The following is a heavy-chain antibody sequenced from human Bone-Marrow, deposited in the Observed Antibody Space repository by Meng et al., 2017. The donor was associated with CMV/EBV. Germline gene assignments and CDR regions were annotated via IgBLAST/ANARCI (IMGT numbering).Heavy chain of an antibody. CDR2: IYYSGST. CDR1: DGSISSYY. V-gene: IGHV4-59*01. D-gene: IGHD2-2*02. CDR3: ARVPPLYCSSTSCYTLGYYGMDV. Sequence: SETLSLTCTVSDGSISSYYWSWIRQPPGKGLEWIGYIYYSGSTNYNPSLKSRVTISVDTSKNQFSLKLSSVTAADTAVYYCARVPPLYCSSTSCYTLGYYGMDVWGQGTTVTGSS. J-gene: IGHJ6*01.